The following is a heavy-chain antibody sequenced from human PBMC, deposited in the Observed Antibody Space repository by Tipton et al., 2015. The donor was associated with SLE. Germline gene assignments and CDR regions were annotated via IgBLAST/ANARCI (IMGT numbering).Heavy chain of an antibody. J-gene: IGHJ4*02. D-gene: IGHD3-22*01. CDR2: VYKN. CDR3: ARGQIYYDGGGLIDF. Sequence: TLSLTCYVTGVSISNYYWTWIRQSPGKGLEWIGNVYKNYNPSLRSRVTISPGTSKNQFSLKLTSATAADTAFYYCARGQIYYDGGGLIDFWGPGTLVTVSS. CDR1: GVSISNYY. V-gene: IGHV4-59*07.